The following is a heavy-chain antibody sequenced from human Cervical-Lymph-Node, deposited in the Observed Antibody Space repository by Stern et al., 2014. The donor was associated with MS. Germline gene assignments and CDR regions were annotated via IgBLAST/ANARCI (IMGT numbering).Heavy chain of an antibody. CDR2: INTHTGKP. V-gene: IGHV7-4-1*02. D-gene: IGHD3-3*01. Sequence: QVQLVQSGSELKNPGASLKVSCRTSGYTFSDSAINWVRQVPGQGLEWMGWINTHTGKPTYAQDFMGRFVFSLDTSVSTAYLQISTLRAEDSATYYCAKEGVEDNDGFDIWGQGTMVTVSP. CDR3: AKEGVEDNDGFDI. J-gene: IGHJ3*02. CDR1: GYTFSDSA.